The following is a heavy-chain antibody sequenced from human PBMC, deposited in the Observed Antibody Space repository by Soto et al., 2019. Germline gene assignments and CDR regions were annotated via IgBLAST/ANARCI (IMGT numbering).Heavy chain of an antibody. V-gene: IGHV4-59*01. CDR3: ARRAPVGANTGDLYYYYGMDV. Sequence: QVQLQESGPGLVKPSETLSLTCTVSGGSISSYYWSWIRQPPGKGLEWIGYIYNSGSTNYNPSLQSRVTISVDTSKNQFSLKLSSVTAAHTAVYYCARRAPVGANTGDLYYYYGMDVWGQGTTVTVSS. CDR2: IYNSGST. CDR1: GGSISSYY. J-gene: IGHJ6*02. D-gene: IGHD1-26*01.